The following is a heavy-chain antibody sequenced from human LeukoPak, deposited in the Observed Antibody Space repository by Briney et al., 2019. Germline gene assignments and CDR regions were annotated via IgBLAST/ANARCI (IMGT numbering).Heavy chain of an antibody. J-gene: IGHJ2*01. CDR3: AKGQDANYLPLDL. D-gene: IGHD4/OR15-4a*01. Sequence: PGGSLRLSCAASGFNFKYYAMTWVRQAPGKGLGWVSSISGSGDYTYYADSVKGRFTISRDNSKDTLYLQVNSLRAEDMAVFYCAKGQDANYLPLDLWGRGTLVTVSS. CDR1: GFNFKYYA. CDR2: ISGSGDYT. V-gene: IGHV3-23*01.